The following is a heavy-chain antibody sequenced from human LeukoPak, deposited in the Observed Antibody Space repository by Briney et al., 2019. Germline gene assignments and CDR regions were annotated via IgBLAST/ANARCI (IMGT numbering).Heavy chain of an antibody. V-gene: IGHV1-46*01. D-gene: IGHD2-15*01. Sequence: ASVKVSCKASGYTFTSYYMHWVRQAPGQGLEWMGIINPSGGSTSYAQKFQGRVTMTRDTSTSTVYMELSSLRSEDTAVYYCARVPWWLLRDYYFDYWGQGTLVTVSS. CDR2: INPSGGST. J-gene: IGHJ4*02. CDR3: ARVPWWLLRDYYFDY. CDR1: GYTFTSYY.